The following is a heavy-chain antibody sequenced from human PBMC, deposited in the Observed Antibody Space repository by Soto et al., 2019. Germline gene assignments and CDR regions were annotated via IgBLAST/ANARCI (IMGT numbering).Heavy chain of an antibody. CDR2: IYYSGST. J-gene: IGHJ4*02. CDR1: GGSISSGGYY. CDR3: ARVRDIVVVPAAMLFDY. D-gene: IGHD2-2*01. V-gene: IGHV4-31*03. Sequence: QVQLQESGPGLVKPSQTLSLTCTVSGGSISSGGYYWSWIRQHPGKGLEWIGYIYYSGSTYYNPSLTSRVTISVDTSKNQFSLKLSSVTAADTAVYYCARVRDIVVVPAAMLFDYWGQGTLVTVSS.